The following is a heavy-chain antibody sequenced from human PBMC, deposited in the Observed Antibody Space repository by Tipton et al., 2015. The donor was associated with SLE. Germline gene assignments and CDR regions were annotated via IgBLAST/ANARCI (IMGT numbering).Heavy chain of an antibody. CDR3: ARETTGDTYYCYGMNV. CDR2: IYNSGSG. CDR1: GGSISSHY. Sequence: TLSLTCTVSGGSISSHYWSWIRQPPGKGLEWIGYIYNSGSGNYNPSLKSRVTISVDTSKNQFSLNLSSVTAADTAVYYCARETTGDTYYCYGMNVWGQGTSFTVSS. V-gene: IGHV4-59*11. J-gene: IGHJ6*02. D-gene: IGHD7-27*01.